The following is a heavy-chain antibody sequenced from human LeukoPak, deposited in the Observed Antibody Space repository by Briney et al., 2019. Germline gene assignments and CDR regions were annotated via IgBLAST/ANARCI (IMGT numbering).Heavy chain of an antibody. CDR2: IKQDGSEK. CDR1: GFTFSSYW. D-gene: IGHD3-10*01. CDR3: ARDMPDYYGSGSYYQIFDY. V-gene: IGHV3-7*03. J-gene: IGHJ4*02. Sequence: GGSPRLSCAASGFTFSSYWMSWVRQAPGKGLEWVANIKQDGSEKYYVDSVKGRFTISRDNAKNSLYLQMNSLRAEDTAVYYCARDMPDYYGSGSYYQIFDYWGQGTLVTVSS.